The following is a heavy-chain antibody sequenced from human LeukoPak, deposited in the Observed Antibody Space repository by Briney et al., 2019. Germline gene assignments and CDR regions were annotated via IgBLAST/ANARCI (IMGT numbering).Heavy chain of an antibody. J-gene: IGHJ4*02. CDR3: ARDSYGDYEGYFDY. V-gene: IGHV1-69*04. CDR1: GGTFSSYA. D-gene: IGHD4-17*01. CDR2: IIPILGIA. Sequence: ASVKVSCKASGGTFSSYAISWVRQAPGQGLEWMGRIIPILGIANYAQKFQGRVTITADKSTSTAYMELSSLRSEDTAVYYCARDSYGDYEGYFDYWGQGTLVTVSS.